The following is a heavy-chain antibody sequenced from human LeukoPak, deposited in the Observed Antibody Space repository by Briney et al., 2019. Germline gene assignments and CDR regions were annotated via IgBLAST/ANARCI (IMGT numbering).Heavy chain of an antibody. Sequence: GGSLRLSCAASGFTFENDAMHWVRQAPGRGLEWVSSVSWNSGNIAYADSVKGRFSSSRDNAKNSLYLQMSSLRPEDTALYYCAKGPGWQLNKRYFDFRGQGTLVIVSS. CDR3: AKGPGWQLNKRYFDF. CDR1: GFTFENDA. D-gene: IGHD5-24*01. CDR2: VSWNSGNI. J-gene: IGHJ4*02. V-gene: IGHV3-9*01.